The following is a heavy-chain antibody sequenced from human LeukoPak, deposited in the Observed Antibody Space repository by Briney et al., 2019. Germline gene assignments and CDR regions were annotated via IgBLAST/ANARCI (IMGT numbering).Heavy chain of an antibody. Sequence: PSETLSLTCAVYGGSFSGYYWSWIRQPPGKGLEWIGEINHSGSTNYNPSLKSRVTISVDTSRSQFFLKLNSVTSDDSAVYYCARFRSGNWYYFDSWGQGTRVTASS. V-gene: IGHV4-34*01. J-gene: IGHJ4*02. D-gene: IGHD1-20*01. CDR1: GGSFSGYY. CDR3: ARFRSGNWYYFDS. CDR2: INHSGST.